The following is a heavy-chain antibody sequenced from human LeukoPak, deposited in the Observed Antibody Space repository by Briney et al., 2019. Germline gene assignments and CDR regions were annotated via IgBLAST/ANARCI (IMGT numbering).Heavy chain of an antibody. CDR2: IYYSGSI. V-gene: IGHV4-59*01. D-gene: IGHD1/OR15-1a*01. J-gene: IGHJ3*02. CDR3: VRNTLGHYDAFDI. CDR1: GGSISGYY. Sequence: SETLSLTCTVSGGSISGYYWSWIRQPPGKGLEWIGYIYYSGSINYNSSLKSRVTISVDTSRNQSSLKLSSMTAADTAVYYCVRNTLGHYDAFDIWGQGTMVTVSS.